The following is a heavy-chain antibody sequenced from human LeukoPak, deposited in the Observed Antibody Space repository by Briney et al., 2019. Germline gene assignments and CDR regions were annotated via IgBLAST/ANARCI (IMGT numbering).Heavy chain of an antibody. Sequence: SVKVSCKASGGTFSSYAISWVRQAPGQGLEWMGRIIPNFGTANYAQKFQGRVTITTDESTSTAYMELSSLRSEDTAVYYCASLSGYSSSWSDFDYWGQGTLVTVSS. CDR1: GGTFSSYA. V-gene: IGHV1-69*05. CDR2: IIPNFGTA. J-gene: IGHJ4*02. D-gene: IGHD6-13*01. CDR3: ASLSGYSSSWSDFDY.